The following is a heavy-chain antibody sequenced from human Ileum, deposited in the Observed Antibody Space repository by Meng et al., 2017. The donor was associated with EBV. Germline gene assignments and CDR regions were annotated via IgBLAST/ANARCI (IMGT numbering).Heavy chain of an antibody. D-gene: IGHD6-13*01. CDR3: ARGAYTSTWF. J-gene: IGHJ1*01. CDR1: GDSVSSNRAA. V-gene: IGHV6-1*01. CDR2: TYYRSKWYY. Sequence: QVQLPQSGPALLQPSQTLALSCAISGDSVSSNRAAWHWIRQSPSRGLEWLGRTYYRSKWYYDYAVSVKSRMTINPDTSKNQFSLQLNSVTPEDTAVYYCARGAYTSTWFWGQGTLVTVSS.